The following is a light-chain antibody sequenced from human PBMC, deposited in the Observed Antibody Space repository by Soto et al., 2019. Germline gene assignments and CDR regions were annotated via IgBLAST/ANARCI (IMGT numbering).Light chain of an antibody. CDR2: GAS. V-gene: IGKV1-5*03. Sequence: DIQMTQSPSTLSASVGDRVTITCRASQNIDRWLAWYQQKPGKAPNLLIYGASSLESGVPSRFSGSGSGTEFTLTISSLRPDDFATYYCQHYNSYPWTFGQGTMLEIK. CDR3: QHYNSYPWT. J-gene: IGKJ1*01. CDR1: QNIDRW.